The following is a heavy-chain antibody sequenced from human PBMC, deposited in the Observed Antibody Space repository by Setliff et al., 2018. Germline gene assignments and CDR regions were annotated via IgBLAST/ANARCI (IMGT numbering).Heavy chain of an antibody. CDR2: FYFHGRT. V-gene: IGHV4-61*05. J-gene: IGHJ4*02. CDR1: GGSISDNGYF. CDR3: ARHAPGAIDY. Sequence: LSETLSLTCTVPGGSISDNGYFWGWVRQPPGKGLEWIGYFYFHGRTTYNPSLKSRATISQVTSKKHFSLTLTTMTAADTAVYYCARHAPGAIDYWGQGVLVTVSS.